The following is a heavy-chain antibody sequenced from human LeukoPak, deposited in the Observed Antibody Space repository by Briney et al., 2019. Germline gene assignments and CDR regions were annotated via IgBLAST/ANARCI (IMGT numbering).Heavy chain of an antibody. CDR1: GFTFSSYW. CDR3: ARPLGYCSGGSCYPADY. V-gene: IGHV3-7*01. D-gene: IGHD2-15*01. Sequence: GGSLRLSCAASGFTFSSYWMSWVRQAPGKGLEGVANIKQDGSEKYYVDSVKGRFTISRDNAKNSLYLQMTSLRAEDTAVYYCARPLGYCSGGSCYPADYWGQGTLVTVSS. CDR2: IKQDGSEK. J-gene: IGHJ4*02.